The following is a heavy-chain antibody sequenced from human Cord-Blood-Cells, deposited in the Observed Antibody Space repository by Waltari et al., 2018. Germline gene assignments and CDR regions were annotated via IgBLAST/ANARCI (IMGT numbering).Heavy chain of an antibody. Sequence: QVQLVQSGAEVKKPGASVKVSCKASGYTFTSYAMHWVRQAPGQRRAWMGWINAGHGNTKHSQQVQVLVTITCDTSGIPAFMELRSLRSEDTAVYYFARFSSAGGYNYDYWGQGTLVTVSS. CDR3: ARFSSAGGYNYDY. J-gene: IGHJ4*02. CDR1: GYTFTSYA. CDR2: INAGHGNT. D-gene: IGHD5-12*01. V-gene: IGHV1-3*01.